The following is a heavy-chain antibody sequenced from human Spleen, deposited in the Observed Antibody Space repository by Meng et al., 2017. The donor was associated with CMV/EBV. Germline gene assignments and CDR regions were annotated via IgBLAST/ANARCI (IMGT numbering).Heavy chain of an antibody. Sequence: GGSLRLSCAASGFTVSNNYMSWVRQAPGKGLEWVSFISYDGSEITYADSVKDRFTISRDKSKNTLFLQMNSLRNEDTAVYYCARVYLSYFFDYWGHGTLVTVSS. J-gene: IGHJ4*03. CDR1: GFTVSNNY. V-gene: IGHV3-30*03. CDR2: ISYDGSEI. D-gene: IGHD2-8*01. CDR3: ARVYLSYFFDY.